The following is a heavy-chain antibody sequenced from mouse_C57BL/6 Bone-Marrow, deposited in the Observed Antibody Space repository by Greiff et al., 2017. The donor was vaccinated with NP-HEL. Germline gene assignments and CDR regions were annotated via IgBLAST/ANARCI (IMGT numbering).Heavy chain of an antibody. CDR2: ISSGGSYT. V-gene: IGHV5-6*01. CDR1: GFTFSSYG. D-gene: IGHD2-3*01. CDR3: ARHDGYYYFWFAY. J-gene: IGHJ3*01. Sequence: EVMLVESGGDLVKPGGSLKLSCAASGFTFSSYGMSWVRQTPDKRLEWVATISSGGSYTYYPDSVKGRFTISRDNAKNTLYLQMSSLKSEDTAMDYCARHDGYYYFWFAYWGQGTLVTVSA.